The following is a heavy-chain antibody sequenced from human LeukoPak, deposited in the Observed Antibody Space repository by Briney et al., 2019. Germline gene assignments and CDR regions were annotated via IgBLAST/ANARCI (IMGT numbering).Heavy chain of an antibody. V-gene: IGHV1-2*02. Sequence: ASVKVSCKASGYTFTGYYMHWVRQAPGQGLEWMGWINPNSGGTNYAQKSQGRVTMTRDTSISTAYMELSRLRSDDTAVYYCARAAGTAGYCSSTSCYRYYYGMDVWGQGTTVTVSS. D-gene: IGHD2-2*03. CDR2: INPNSGGT. CDR3: ARAAGTAGYCSSTSCYRYYYGMDV. CDR1: GYTFTGYY. J-gene: IGHJ6*02.